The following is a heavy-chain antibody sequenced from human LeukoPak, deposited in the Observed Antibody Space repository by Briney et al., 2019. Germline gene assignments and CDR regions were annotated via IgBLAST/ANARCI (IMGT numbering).Heavy chain of an antibody. D-gene: IGHD2-21*01. CDR1: GFTFSSYS. Sequence: GGSLRLSCAASGFTFSSYSMNWVRQAPGKGLEWLSCISSTSSAIYYADSLKGRFTISRDNAKNSLYLQMNSLRAEDTAVYSCARWGLAYTIDYWGQGTLVTVSS. CDR2: ISSTSSAI. CDR3: ARWGLAYTIDY. J-gene: IGHJ4*02. V-gene: IGHV3-48*04.